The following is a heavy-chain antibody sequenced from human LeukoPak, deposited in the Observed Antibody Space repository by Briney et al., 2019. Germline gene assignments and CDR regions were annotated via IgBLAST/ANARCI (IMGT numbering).Heavy chain of an antibody. CDR2: INHSGST. Sequence: SETLSLTCAVYGGSFSGYYWSWIRQPPGKGLEGIGEINHSGSTNYNPSLKSRVTISVDTSKNQFSLKLSSVTAADTAVYYCAREGPGIAVAGTGNWFDPWGQGTLVTVSS. CDR3: AREGPGIAVAGTGNWFDP. J-gene: IGHJ5*02. D-gene: IGHD6-19*01. CDR1: GGSFSGYY. V-gene: IGHV4-34*01.